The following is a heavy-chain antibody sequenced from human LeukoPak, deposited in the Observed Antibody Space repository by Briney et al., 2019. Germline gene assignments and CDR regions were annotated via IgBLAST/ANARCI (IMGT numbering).Heavy chain of an antibody. J-gene: IGHJ4*02. D-gene: IGHD1-1*01. Sequence: GGSLRLSCAASGFTFSSYWMSWVRQAPGKGLVWVSRITGDGSGANYADSVKGRFTISRDNAKNTLYLQMNSLRAEDTAVYYCARFAVTTAGDYWGQGTLVTVSS. CDR2: ITGDGSGA. CDR1: GFTFSSYW. V-gene: IGHV3-74*01. CDR3: ARFAVTTAGDY.